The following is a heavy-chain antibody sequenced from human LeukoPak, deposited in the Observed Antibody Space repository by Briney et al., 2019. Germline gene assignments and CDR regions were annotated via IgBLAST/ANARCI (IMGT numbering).Heavy chain of an antibody. V-gene: IGHV3-30*04. Sequence: PGGSLRLSCAASGLTFSGYAMHWVRQAPGKGLEWVAVISCDASSEYYADSVKGRFTISRDNSKNTLYLQMSSLRAEDTAVYYCAPDYGKDPLYFDYWGQGTLVTVSS. CDR3: APDYGKDPLYFDY. CDR1: GLTFSGYA. CDR2: ISCDASSE. D-gene: IGHD3-16*01. J-gene: IGHJ4*02.